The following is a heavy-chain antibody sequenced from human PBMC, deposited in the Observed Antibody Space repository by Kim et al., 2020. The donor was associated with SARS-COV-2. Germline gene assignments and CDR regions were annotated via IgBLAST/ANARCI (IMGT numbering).Heavy chain of an antibody. CDR3: ARVMGRFGEIFDY. Sequence: ASVKVSCKASGYSFSSYTMHWVRQAPGQRPEWMGWINGGNGNTQYSEKFQGRVIFTRDTSASTAYMEVSSLRSEDTAVYYCARVMGRFGEIFDYWGQGTLVTVAS. J-gene: IGHJ4*02. V-gene: IGHV1-3*01. CDR1: GYSFSSYT. D-gene: IGHD3-10*01. CDR2: INGGNGNT.